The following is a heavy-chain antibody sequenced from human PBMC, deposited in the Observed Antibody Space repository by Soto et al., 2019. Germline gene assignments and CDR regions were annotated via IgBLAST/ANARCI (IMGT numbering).Heavy chain of an antibody. V-gene: IGHV3-21*01. CDR2: ISSSSYI. CDR3: ARQYCSGGSCHFDY. Sequence: EVQLVESGGGLVKPGGSLRLSCAASGFTFSSYSMNWVRQAPGKGLEWVSSISSSSYIYYADSVKGRFTISRDNAKNSLYLQMNSLRAEDTAVYYCARQYCSGGSCHFDYWGQGTLVTVSS. D-gene: IGHD2-15*01. J-gene: IGHJ4*02. CDR1: GFTFSSYS.